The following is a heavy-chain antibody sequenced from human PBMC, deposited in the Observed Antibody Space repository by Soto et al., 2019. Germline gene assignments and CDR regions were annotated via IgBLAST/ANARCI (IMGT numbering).Heavy chain of an antibody. CDR2: INAGNGNT. V-gene: IGHV1-3*01. CDR3: ARAPSGYYFDK. CDR1: GYTFTSYA. Sequence: ASVKVSCKASGYTFTSYAMHWVRQAPGQRLEWMGWINAGNGNTKYSQKFQGRVTITRDTSASTAYMELSSLRSEDTAVYFCARAPSGYYFDKWGQGTLVTVSS. J-gene: IGHJ4*02. D-gene: IGHD3-10*01.